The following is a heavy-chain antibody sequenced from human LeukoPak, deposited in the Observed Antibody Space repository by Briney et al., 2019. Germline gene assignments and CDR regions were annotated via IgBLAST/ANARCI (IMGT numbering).Heavy chain of an antibody. V-gene: IGHV3-48*01. CDR1: GFTFSSYS. CDR3: ARDGSYCSSTSCYGDAFDI. D-gene: IGHD2-2*01. CDR2: ISSSSSTI. Sequence: PGRSLRLSCAASGFTFSSYSMNWVRQAPGKGLEWVSYISSSSSTIYYADSVKGRFTISRDNAKNSLYLQMNSLRAEDTAVYYCARDGSYCSSTSCYGDAFDIWGQGTMVTVSS. J-gene: IGHJ3*02.